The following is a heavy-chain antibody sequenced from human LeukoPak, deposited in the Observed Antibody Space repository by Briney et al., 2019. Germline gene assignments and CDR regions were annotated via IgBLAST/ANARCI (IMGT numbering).Heavy chain of an antibody. CDR2: INPDSGGR. D-gene: IGHD2-15*01. Sequence: ASVKVSRKTSGYTFTDYYVHWVRQAPGQGLEWLALINPDSGGRNFAQRFQGRVIMTRDTSFNTVHMELNRLRSDDTAVYYCARDLCHGGSCFHFDSWGQGTLVTVSS. CDR3: ARDLCHGGSCFHFDS. V-gene: IGHV1-2*02. CDR1: GYTFTDYY. J-gene: IGHJ4*02.